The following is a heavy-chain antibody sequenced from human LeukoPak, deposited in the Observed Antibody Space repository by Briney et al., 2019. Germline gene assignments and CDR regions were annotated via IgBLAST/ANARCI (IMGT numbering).Heavy chain of an antibody. J-gene: IGHJ4*02. CDR1: GFTFSSCG. V-gene: IGHV3-30*18. CDR2: ISYDGSNK. CDR3: AKDFRSGSLFPNSYYFDY. Sequence: GGSLRLSCAASGFTFSSCGMHWVRQAPGKGLEWVAVISYDGSNKYYADSVKGRFTISRDNSKNTLYLQMNSLRAEDTAVYYCAKDFRSGSLFPNSYYFDYWGQGTLVTVSS. D-gene: IGHD1-26*01.